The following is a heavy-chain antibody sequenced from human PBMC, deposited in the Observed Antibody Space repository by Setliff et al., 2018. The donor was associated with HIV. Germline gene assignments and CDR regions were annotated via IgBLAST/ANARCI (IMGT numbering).Heavy chain of an antibody. V-gene: IGHV4-39*07. CDR2: VYYSGST. CDR1: GGSISSSSYY. J-gene: IGHJ4*02. D-gene: IGHD6-13*01. Sequence: LSLTCIVSGGSISSSSYYWGWIRQPPGKGLEWIGTVYYSGSTYYNPSLKSRVTLSVDTSENQFSLKLSSVTAADTAVYYCARDGYSSSWYVISGSFDYWGQGIQVTVSS. CDR3: ARDGYSSSWYVISGSFDY.